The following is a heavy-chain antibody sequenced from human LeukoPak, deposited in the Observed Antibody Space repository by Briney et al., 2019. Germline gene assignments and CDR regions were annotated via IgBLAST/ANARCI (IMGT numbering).Heavy chain of an antibody. J-gene: IGHJ6*03. D-gene: IGHD2-2*01. CDR1: GFTFSSYS. CDR3: ARDGVVVPAAIGYYYYYMDV. CDR2: ISSSSSYI. Sequence: GGSLRLSCAASGFTFSSYSMNWVRQAPGKGLEWVSSISSSSSYIYYADSVKGRFTISRDNAKNSLYLQMNSLRAEDTAVYYCARDGVVVPAAIGYYYYYMDVWGEGTTVTVSS. V-gene: IGHV3-21*04.